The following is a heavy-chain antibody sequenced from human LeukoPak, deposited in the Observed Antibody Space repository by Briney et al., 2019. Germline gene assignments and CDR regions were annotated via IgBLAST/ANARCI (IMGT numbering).Heavy chain of an antibody. CDR1: GFTFTSYG. CDR3: AELGITMIGGV. D-gene: IGHD3-10*02. V-gene: IGHV3-48*04. Sequence: GGSLRLSCAASGFTFTSYGMTWVRQAPGKGLEWVSYISSSGSTIYYADSVKGRFTISRDNAKNSLYLQMNSLRAEDTAVYYCAELGITMIGGVWGKGTTVTISS. J-gene: IGHJ6*04. CDR2: ISSSGSTI.